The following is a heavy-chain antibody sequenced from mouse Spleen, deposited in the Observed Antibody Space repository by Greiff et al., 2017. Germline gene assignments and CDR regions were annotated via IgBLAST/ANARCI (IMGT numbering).Heavy chain of an antibody. D-gene: IGHD1-1*01. CDR3: TRYYGSSYAAWFAY. V-gene: IGHV14-4*01. CDR2: IDPENGDT. J-gene: IGHJ3*01. Sequence: VQLQQSGAELVRPGASVKLSCTASGFNIKDGYMHWVKQRPEQGLEWIGWIDPENGDTEYASKFQGKATITADTSSNTAYLQLSSLTSEDTAVYYCTRYYGSSYAAWFAYWGQGTLVTVSA. CDR1: GFNIKDGY.